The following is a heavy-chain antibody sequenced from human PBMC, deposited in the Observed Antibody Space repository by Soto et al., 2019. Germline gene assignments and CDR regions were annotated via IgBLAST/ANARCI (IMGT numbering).Heavy chain of an antibody. CDR2: TYYRSKWYN. J-gene: IGHJ6*02. D-gene: IGHD3-9*01. CDR3: SRDLGPYYDILTGYYNVPYYYYGMDV. V-gene: IGHV6-1*01. Sequence: SQTLSLTCAISGDSVSSNRAAWNWIRQSPSRGLEWLGRTYYRSKWYNDYAVSVKSRITINPDTSKNQFSLQLNSVTPEDTAVYYCSRDLGPYYDILTGYYNVPYYYYGMDVWGQGTTVTFSS. CDR1: GDSVSSNRAA.